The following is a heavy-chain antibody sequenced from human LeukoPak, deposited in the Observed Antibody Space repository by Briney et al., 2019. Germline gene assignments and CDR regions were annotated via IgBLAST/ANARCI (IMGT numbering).Heavy chain of an antibody. J-gene: IGHJ4*02. CDR3: ARETTSKSPFDY. CDR2: IYYSGST. CDR1: GGFISSYY. Sequence: PSETLSLTCTVSGGFISSYYWSWIRQPPGKGLEWIGYIYYSGSTNYNPSLKSRVTISVDTSKNQFSLKLSSVTAADTAVYYCARETTSKSPFDYWGQGTLVTVSS. D-gene: IGHD1-7*01. V-gene: IGHV4-59*01.